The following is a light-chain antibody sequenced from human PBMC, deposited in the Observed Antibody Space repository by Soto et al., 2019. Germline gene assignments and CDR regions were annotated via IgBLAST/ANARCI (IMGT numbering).Light chain of an antibody. CDR3: QQYYGSPPYT. CDR2: WAS. V-gene: IGKV4-1*01. J-gene: IGKJ2*01. CDR1: QSVLKSSNNYNY. Sequence: DIVMTQSPDSLAVSLGERATINRKSSQSVLKSSNNYNYLAWYQQKFGQPPKLLIYWASTRESGVPDRFSGSGSGTDFTLTISSLQAEDVAVYYCQQYYGSPPYTFGQGTKLEIK.